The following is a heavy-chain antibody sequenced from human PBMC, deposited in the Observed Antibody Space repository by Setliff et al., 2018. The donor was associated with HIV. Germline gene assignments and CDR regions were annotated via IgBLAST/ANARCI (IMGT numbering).Heavy chain of an antibody. CDR2: ISYDGSNE. J-gene: IGHJ4*02. Sequence: PGGSLRLSCAASGFTFSIYSMHWVRQAPGKGLEWVALISYDGSNEYYADSVKGRFTISRDNSKNTLYLQMNSLRAEDTAVYYCARDHGGKDYWGQGTLVTVSS. V-gene: IGHV3-30*04. CDR1: GFTFSIYS. CDR3: ARDHGGKDY.